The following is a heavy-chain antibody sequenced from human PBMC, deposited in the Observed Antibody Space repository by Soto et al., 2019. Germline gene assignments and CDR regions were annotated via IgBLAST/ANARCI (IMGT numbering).Heavy chain of an antibody. CDR2: IYHSGST. Sequence: SETLSLTCAVSGGSISSGGYSWSWIRQPPGKGLEWIGYIYHSGSTYYNPSLKSRVTISVDRSKNQFSLKLSSVTAADTAVYYCARGGLNYDSSGYYYWIFDYWGQGTLVTVSS. V-gene: IGHV4-30-2*01. D-gene: IGHD3-22*01. CDR1: GGSISSGGYS. CDR3: ARGGLNYDSSGYYYWIFDY. J-gene: IGHJ4*02.